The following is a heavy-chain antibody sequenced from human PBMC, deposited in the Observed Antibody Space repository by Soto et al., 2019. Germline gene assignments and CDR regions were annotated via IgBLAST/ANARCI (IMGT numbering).Heavy chain of an antibody. J-gene: IGHJ4*02. Sequence: QVQLVQSGAEEKKPGASVKVSCKASGYTFSNFAMQWVRQAPGQRLEWMGWINRGNGNTEYSQKFQGRVTITRDTSASSVYMELSSLTSEDTAVYYCARSSTVDTTAGRTHFDYWGQGTMVTVSS. D-gene: IGHD1-1*01. CDR1: GYTFSNFA. CDR3: ARSSTVDTTAGRTHFDY. CDR2: INRGNGNT. V-gene: IGHV1-3*05.